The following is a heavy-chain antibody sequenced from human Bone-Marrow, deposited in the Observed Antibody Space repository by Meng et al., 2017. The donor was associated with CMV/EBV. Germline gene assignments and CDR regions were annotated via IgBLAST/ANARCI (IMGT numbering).Heavy chain of an antibody. D-gene: IGHD2-21*01. V-gene: IGHV4-61*01. Sequence: GSLRLSCTVSGGSVSSGSYYWSWIRQPPGKGLEWIGYIYYSGSTNYNPSLKSRVTISVDTSKNQSSLKLSSVTAADTAVYYCARDSSGGDCCSLDYWGQGTLVTVSS. J-gene: IGHJ4*02. CDR3: ARDSSGGDCCSLDY. CDR1: GGSVSSGSYY. CDR2: IYYSGST.